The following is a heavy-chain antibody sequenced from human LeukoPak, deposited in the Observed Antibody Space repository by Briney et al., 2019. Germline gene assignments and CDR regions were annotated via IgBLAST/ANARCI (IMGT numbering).Heavy chain of an antibody. J-gene: IGHJ4*02. D-gene: IGHD3-9*01. CDR1: GGSISSYY. CDR2: IYYSGST. V-gene: IGHV4-59*01. CDR3: ARDPGYDILTGYYRAYYFDY. Sequence: SETLSLTCTVSGGSISSYYWSWIRQPPGKGLEWIGYIYYSGSTNYNPSLKSRVTISVDTSKNQFSLKLSSVTAADTAVYYCARDPGYDILTGYYRAYYFDYWGQGTLVTVSS.